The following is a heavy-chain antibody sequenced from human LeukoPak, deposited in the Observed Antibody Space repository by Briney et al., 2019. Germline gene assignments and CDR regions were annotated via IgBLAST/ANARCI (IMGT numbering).Heavy chain of an antibody. CDR1: GYTFTNYA. Sequence: ASVKVSCKASGYTFTNYAIKWVRQAPGQGLAWMGWINTNTGNPTYAQGFTGRFVFSLDTSVSTAYLQISSLKAEDSAVYYCARGDALYDFWNGHNNFYSMDVWGKGTTVTVSS. CDR2: INTNTGNP. CDR3: ARGDALYDFWNGHNNFYSMDV. J-gene: IGHJ6*03. D-gene: IGHD3-3*01. V-gene: IGHV7-4-1*02.